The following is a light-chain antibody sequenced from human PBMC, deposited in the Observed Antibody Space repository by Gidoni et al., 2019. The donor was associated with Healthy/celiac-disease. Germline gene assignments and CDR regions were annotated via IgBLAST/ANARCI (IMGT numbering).Light chain of an antibody. V-gene: IGKV1-39*01. CDR3: QQSYSTPRET. CDR1: QSIISY. CDR2: AAS. Sequence: DIQLTQSPSSLSASVGDRVTITCRASQSIISYLNWYQQKPGKAPKLLIYAASSLQRGVPSRCSGSGSGTDVTLTISSMQHEDFATYYCQQSYSTPRETFGQGTKVEIK. J-gene: IGKJ1*01.